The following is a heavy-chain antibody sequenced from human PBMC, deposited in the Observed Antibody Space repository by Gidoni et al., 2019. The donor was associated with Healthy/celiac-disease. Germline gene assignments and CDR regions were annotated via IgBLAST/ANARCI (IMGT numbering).Heavy chain of an antibody. J-gene: IGHJ5*02. CDR1: GFTFSRYG. Sequence: QVQLVESGGGVVQPGRSLRLSCAASGFTFSRYGMHWVRQAPGKGLGWVAVISYDGSNKYYADSVKGRFTISRDNSKNTLYLQMNSLRAEDTAVYYCAKAHYYDSSGYLNWFDPWGQGTLVTVSS. CDR2: ISYDGSNK. V-gene: IGHV3-30*18. D-gene: IGHD3-22*01. CDR3: AKAHYYDSSGYLNWFDP.